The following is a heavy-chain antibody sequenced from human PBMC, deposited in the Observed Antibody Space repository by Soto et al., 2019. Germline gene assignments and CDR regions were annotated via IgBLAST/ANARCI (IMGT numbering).Heavy chain of an antibody. Sequence: ASVKVSCKASGYTFTSYDINWVRQATGQGLEWMGWMIPNSGNTGYAQKFKGRVTMTRNASINTAYLELGSLKPEDTAVYYCASPLSSDAFDIWGQGTMVTVSS. CDR1: GYTFTSYD. D-gene: IGHD3-10*01. V-gene: IGHV1-8*01. CDR2: MIPNSGNT. J-gene: IGHJ3*02. CDR3: ASPLSSDAFDI.